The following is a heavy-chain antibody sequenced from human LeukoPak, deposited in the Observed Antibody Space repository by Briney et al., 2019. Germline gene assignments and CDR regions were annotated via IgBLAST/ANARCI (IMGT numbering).Heavy chain of an antibody. V-gene: IGHV4-59*12. Sequence: PSETLSLTCTVSGGSISSYYWSWIRQPPGKGLEWIGYIYYSGSTYYNPSLKSRVTISVDTSKNQFSLKLNSVTAADTAVYYCASNEIYSGSYYVENYWGQGTLVTVSS. CDR1: GGSISSYY. J-gene: IGHJ4*02. D-gene: IGHD1-26*01. CDR2: IYYSGST. CDR3: ASNEIYSGSYYVENY.